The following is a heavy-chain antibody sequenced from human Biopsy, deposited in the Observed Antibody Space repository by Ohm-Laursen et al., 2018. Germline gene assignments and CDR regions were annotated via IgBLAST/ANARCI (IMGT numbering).Heavy chain of an antibody. D-gene: IGHD3-10*01. CDR2: ISASSSYI. J-gene: IGHJ5*01. CDR1: GVTLSGYG. V-gene: IGHV3-21*06. CDR3: ATELLPPGVGGPWLDS. Sequence: GSLRLSCAASGVTLSGYGMNWVRQAPGKGLEWVSSISASSSYIYYADSVKDRFTVSRDNTKNTLYLQMNSLRAADTAIYFCATELLPPGVGGPWLDSWGQGTPVTVSS.